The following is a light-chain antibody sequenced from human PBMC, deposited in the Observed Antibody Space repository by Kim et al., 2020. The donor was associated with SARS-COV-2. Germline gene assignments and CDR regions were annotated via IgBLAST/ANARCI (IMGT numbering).Light chain of an antibody. CDR2: DNK. CDR3: GTWDSDLAAYV. CDR1: GSNIGKNY. Sequence: GQRVHSSCSGRGSNIGKNYVSWYQQPPETGPEFHIYDNKKRPSGIRGGFSGSRSATSATLGTAGLQTGDGADYCCGTWDSDLAAYVFGTGTKVAVL. V-gene: IGLV1-51*01. J-gene: IGLJ1*01.